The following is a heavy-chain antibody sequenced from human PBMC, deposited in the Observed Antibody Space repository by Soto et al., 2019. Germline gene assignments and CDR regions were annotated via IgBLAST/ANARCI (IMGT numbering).Heavy chain of an antibody. CDR2: IIPIFGTA. J-gene: IGHJ6*02. CDR3: ARSNSGYDTYYYYGMDV. Sequence: GASVKVSCKASGGTFSSYAISWVRQAPGQGLEWMGGIIPIFGTANYAQKFQGRVTITADESTSTAYMELSSLRSEDTAVYYCARSNSGYDTYYYYGMDVWGQGTTVTVSS. D-gene: IGHD5-12*01. CDR1: GGTFSSYA. V-gene: IGHV1-69*13.